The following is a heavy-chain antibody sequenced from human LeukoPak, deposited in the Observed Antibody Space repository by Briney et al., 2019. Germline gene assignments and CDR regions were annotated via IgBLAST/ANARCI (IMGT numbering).Heavy chain of an antibody. D-gene: IGHD3-10*01. V-gene: IGHV4-59*12. Sequence: SETLSLTCTVSGGSISSYYWSWIRQPPGKGLEWIGYIYYSGSTNYNPSLKSRVTISVDTSKNQFSLKLSSVTAADTAVYYCARDHQWFGVNWFDPWGQGTLVTVSS. CDR3: ARDHQWFGVNWFDP. J-gene: IGHJ5*02. CDR2: IYYSGST. CDR1: GGSISSYY.